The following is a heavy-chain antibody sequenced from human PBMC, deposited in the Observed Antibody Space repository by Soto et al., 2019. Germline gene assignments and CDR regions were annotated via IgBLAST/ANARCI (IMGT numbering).Heavy chain of an antibody. D-gene: IGHD6-19*01. J-gene: IGHJ4*02. CDR3: TRRAYSSGWYYDY. CDR2: IRSKPNNYAT. Sequence: EVQLVESGGGLVQPGGSLKLSCAASGFTVSGSAMHWVRQAPGKGLERVGRIRSKPNNYATAFAASVQGRFIMSSDDSKGTAYVQMNSLKTEDAVMYYCTRRAYSSGWYYDYWGQGTLVTVSS. V-gene: IGHV3-73*01. CDR1: GFTVSGSA.